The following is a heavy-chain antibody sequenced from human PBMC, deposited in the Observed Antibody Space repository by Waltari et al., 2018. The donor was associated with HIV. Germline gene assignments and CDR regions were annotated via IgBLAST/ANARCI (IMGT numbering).Heavy chain of an antibody. CDR1: GLSFRDTG. CDR3: SLGSPDYWYFAL. CDR2: FGGRAENFSP. Sequence: VQVLESGGGLIPPGGSATICCPVSGLSFRDTGLHWVPQAPGKGAGGVGRFGGRAENFSPFFTGAPESRSNIPRQSSEKSALLHLTNLKVEDTAIYYCSLGSPDYWYFALWGRGTLVTVSS. J-gene: IGHJ2*01. V-gene: IGHV3-73*02. D-gene: IGHD6-19*01.